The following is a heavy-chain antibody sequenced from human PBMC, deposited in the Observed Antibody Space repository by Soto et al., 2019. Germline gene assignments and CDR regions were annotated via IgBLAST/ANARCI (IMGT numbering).Heavy chain of an antibody. D-gene: IGHD6-13*01. J-gene: IGHJ6*02. V-gene: IGHV1-2*02. CDR1: GYTFTGYY. CDR2: INPNSGGT. CDR3: ARAPPIAAAVCSCYGMDV. Sequence: QVQLVQSGAEVKKPGASVKVSCKASGYTFTGYYMHWVRQAPGQGLEWMGWINPNSGGTNYAPKLQGRVTKTRDPHLSTAFMELSMLRSDDTAVYYCARAPPIAAAVCSCYGMDVWGRGTTVAVSS.